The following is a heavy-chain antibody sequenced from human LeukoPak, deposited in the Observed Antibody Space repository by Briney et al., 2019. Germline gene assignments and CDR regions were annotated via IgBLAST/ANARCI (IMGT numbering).Heavy chain of an antibody. CDR3: VGASYSSTWYLDS. V-gene: IGHV3-21*01. Sequence: PGGSLRLSCKVSGVTLSSHSMNWVRQAPGKGLEWVSTISTDSDYKYYGDSVRGRFTISRDNAKNSLYLQMNSLRAEDSALYYCVGASYSSTWYLDSWGQGALVIVSS. CDR2: ISTDSDYK. J-gene: IGHJ4*02. D-gene: IGHD6-13*01. CDR1: GVTLSSHS.